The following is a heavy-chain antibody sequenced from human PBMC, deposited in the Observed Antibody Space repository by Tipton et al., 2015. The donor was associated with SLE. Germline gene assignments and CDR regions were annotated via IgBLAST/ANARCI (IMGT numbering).Heavy chain of an antibody. J-gene: IGHJ4*02. Sequence: GSLRLSCAASGFTFSSYAMSWVRQAPGKGLEWVSVIYSGGSSTYYADSVKGRFTISRDNSKNTLYLQMNSLRAEDTAVYYCAKDLLNIAVAGTSPFDYWGQGTLVTVSS. CDR3: AKDLLNIAVAGTSPFDY. D-gene: IGHD6-19*01. CDR2: IYSGGSST. CDR1: GFTFSSYA. V-gene: IGHV3-23*03.